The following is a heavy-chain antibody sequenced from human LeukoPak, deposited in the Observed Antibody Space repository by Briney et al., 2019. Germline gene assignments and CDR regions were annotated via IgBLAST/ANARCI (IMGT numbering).Heavy chain of an antibody. CDR1: GGTFTSYA. Sequence: SVKVSCKASGGTFTSYAISWVRQAPGQGLEWMGGIIPIFGTANYAQKFQGRVTITADESTSTAYMELSSLRSEDTAVYYCARWGTLRPDHNWFDPWGQGTLVTVSS. CDR2: IIPIFGTA. D-gene: IGHD1-1*01. J-gene: IGHJ5*02. V-gene: IGHV1-69*13. CDR3: ARWGTLRPDHNWFDP.